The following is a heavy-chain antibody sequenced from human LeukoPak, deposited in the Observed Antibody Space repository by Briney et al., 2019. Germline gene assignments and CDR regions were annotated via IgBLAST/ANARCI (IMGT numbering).Heavy chain of an antibody. CDR2: ISYDGSNK. CDR1: GFTFSSYA. Sequence: GGSLRLSCAASGFTFSSYAMHWVRQAPGKGLEWVAVISYDGSNKYYADSVKGRFTISRDNSKNTLYLQMNSLRAEDTAVYYCASEPLSTVTINDYWGQGTLVTVSS. D-gene: IGHD4-17*01. CDR3: ASEPLSTVTINDY. J-gene: IGHJ4*02. V-gene: IGHV3-30-3*01.